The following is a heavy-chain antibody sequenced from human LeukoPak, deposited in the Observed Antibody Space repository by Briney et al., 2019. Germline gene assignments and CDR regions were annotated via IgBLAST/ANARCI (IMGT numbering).Heavy chain of an antibody. CDR2: ISYDGSNK. V-gene: IGHV3-30*18. CDR1: GFTFSSYG. CDR3: AKDPY. J-gene: IGHJ4*02. Sequence: PGTSLRLSCAASGFTFSSYGTHWVRQAPGKGLEWVAVISYDGSNKYYADSVKGRFTTSRDNSKNTLYLQMNSLRAEDTAVYYCAKDPYWGQGTLVTVSS.